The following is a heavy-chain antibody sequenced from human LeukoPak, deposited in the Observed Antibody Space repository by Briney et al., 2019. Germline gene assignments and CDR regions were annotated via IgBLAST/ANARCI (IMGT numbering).Heavy chain of an antibody. D-gene: IGHD1-1*01. CDR2: IYYSGST. V-gene: IGHV4-31*03. Sequence: TSETLSLTCTVSGGSISSGGYYWSWIRQHPGKGLEWIGYIYYSGSTYYNPSLKSRVTISVDTSKNQFSLKLSSVTAADTAVYYCARGRVPDYYYGMDVWGQGTTVTVSS. CDR1: GGSISSGGYY. J-gene: IGHJ6*02. CDR3: ARGRVPDYYYGMDV.